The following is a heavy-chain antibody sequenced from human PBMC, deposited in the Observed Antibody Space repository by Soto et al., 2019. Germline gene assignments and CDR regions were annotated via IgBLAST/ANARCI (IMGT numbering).Heavy chain of an antibody. CDR3: ARGQGTRIQVWFDP. CDR1: GGSFSGYY. CDR2: INHSGST. D-gene: IGHD5-18*01. V-gene: IGHV4-34*01. J-gene: IGHJ5*02. Sequence: SETLSLTCAVYGGSFSGYYWSWIRQPPGKGLEWIGEINHSGSTNYNPSLKSRVTISVDTSKNQFSLKLSSVTAADTAVYYCARGQGTRIQVWFDPWGQGTLVTVSS.